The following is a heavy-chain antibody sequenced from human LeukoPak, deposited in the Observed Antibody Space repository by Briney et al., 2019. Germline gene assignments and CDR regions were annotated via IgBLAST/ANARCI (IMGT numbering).Heavy chain of an antibody. CDR2: INPNSGGT. J-gene: IGHJ4*02. CDR1: GYTFTGCY. D-gene: IGHD5-12*01. Sequence: ASVKVSCKASGYTFTGCYMHWVRQAPGQGLEWMGWINPNSGGTNYAQKFQGRVTITADEPTSTVYMELTSLRLDDTAMYYCARNSRVASTSGLNYWGQGTLVTVSS. V-gene: IGHV1-2*02. CDR3: ARNSRVASTSGLNY.